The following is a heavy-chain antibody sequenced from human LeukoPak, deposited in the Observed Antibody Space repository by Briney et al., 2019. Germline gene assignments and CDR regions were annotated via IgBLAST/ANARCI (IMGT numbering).Heavy chain of an antibody. CDR2: IRSKANSYAT. CDR3: TSSAAGQRGGY. D-gene: IGHD6-13*01. CDR1: GFTFSGSA. V-gene: IGHV3-73*01. J-gene: IGHJ4*02. Sequence: GGSLRLSCAASGFTFSGSAMHWVRQASGKGLEWVGRIRSKANSYATAYAASVKGRFTISRGDSKDTAYLQMNSLKTEDTAVYYCTSSAAGQRGGYWGQGTLVTVSS.